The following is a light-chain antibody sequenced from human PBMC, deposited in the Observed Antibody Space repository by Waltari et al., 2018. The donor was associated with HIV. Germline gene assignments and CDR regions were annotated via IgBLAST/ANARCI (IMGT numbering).Light chain of an antibody. CDR3: MQGSYWPRT. CDR2: TVS. Sequence: DVLMTQSPLSLPVNLGQSASFSCKSNRSLLYTDGNTYLTWFHQRPGHSPRRLLSTVSNRDSGVPDRFSGSGSATDFTLQIDKVEAGDVGVYYCMQGSYWPRTFGQGTKLEI. J-gene: IGKJ2*01. CDR1: RSLLYTDGNTY. V-gene: IGKV2-30*01.